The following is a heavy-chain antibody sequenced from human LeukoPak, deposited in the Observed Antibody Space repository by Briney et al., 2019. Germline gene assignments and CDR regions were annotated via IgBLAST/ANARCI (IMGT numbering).Heavy chain of an antibody. D-gene: IGHD3-22*01. CDR3: AAYESESGMDV. V-gene: IGHV4-30-4*01. J-gene: IGHJ6*02. Sequence: SQTLSLTCTVSGGSISSGDYYWSWIRRPPGAGLEWIGYIYYSGSTYYNPSLKSRVTMSVDTSKNQFSLKLSSVTAADTAGYYCAAYESESGMDVWGRGTTVTVSS. CDR2: IYYSGST. CDR1: GGSISSGDYY.